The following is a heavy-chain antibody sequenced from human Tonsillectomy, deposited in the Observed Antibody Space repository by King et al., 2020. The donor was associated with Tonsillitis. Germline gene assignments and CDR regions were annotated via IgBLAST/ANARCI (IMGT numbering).Heavy chain of an antibody. D-gene: IGHD6-6*01. CDR1: GFTVRSNY. V-gene: IGHV3-53*01. CDR3: ARVAATYSSSSLVYYYNYMDV. CDR2: IYSGGNT. J-gene: IGHJ6*03. Sequence: VQLVESGGGFIQPGGSLRLSCAASGFTVRSNYMGWVRQAPGKGREWVSLIYSGGNTYYADSVTGRFTISRDTSKKTLDLQMNSLRAEDTAVYYCARVAATYSSSSLVYYYNYMDVWGKGTTVTVSS.